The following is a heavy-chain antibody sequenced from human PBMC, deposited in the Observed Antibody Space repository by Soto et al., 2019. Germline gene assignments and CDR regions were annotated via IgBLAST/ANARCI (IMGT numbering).Heavy chain of an antibody. D-gene: IGHD2-2*01. CDR2: INPSGGST. V-gene: IGHV1-46*01. CDR1: GYTFTSYY. J-gene: IGHJ5*02. Sequence: ASVKVSCKASGYTFTSYYMHWVRQAPGQGLEWMGIINPSGGSTSYAQKFQGRVTMTRDTSTSTVYMELSSLRSEDTAVYYCAREEVVVVPAARVDRWFDPWGQGTLVTVS. CDR3: AREEVVVVPAARVDRWFDP.